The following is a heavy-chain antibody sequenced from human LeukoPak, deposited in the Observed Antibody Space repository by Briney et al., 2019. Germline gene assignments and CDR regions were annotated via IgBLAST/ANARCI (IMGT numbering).Heavy chain of an antibody. Sequence: GGSLRLSCAASGFTVITNDMTWVRQAPGKGLERVSVLYSDGNTKYADSVQGRFTISRDNSKNTLYLEMNSLSPDDTAVYYCAKDWYYYDSSGYYGPLDYWGQGTLVTVSS. J-gene: IGHJ4*02. CDR1: GFTVITND. CDR3: AKDWYYYDSSGYYGPLDY. D-gene: IGHD3-22*01. CDR2: LYSDGNT. V-gene: IGHV3-53*01.